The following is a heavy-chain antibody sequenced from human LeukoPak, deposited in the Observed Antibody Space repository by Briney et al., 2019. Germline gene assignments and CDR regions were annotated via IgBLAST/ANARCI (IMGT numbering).Heavy chain of an antibody. CDR1: GYTFINYP. D-gene: IGHD6-13*01. V-gene: IGHV1-69*04. CDR3: ARDPQQLVHWFDP. Sequence: SVKVSCKASGYTFINYPISWVRQAPGQGLEWMGRIIPILGIANYAQKFQGRVTITADKSTSTAYMELSSLRSEDTAVYYCARDPQQLVHWFDPWGQGTLVTVSS. J-gene: IGHJ5*02. CDR2: IIPILGIA.